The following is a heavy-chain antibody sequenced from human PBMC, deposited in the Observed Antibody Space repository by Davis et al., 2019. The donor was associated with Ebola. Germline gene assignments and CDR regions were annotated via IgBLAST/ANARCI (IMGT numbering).Heavy chain of an antibody. J-gene: IGHJ4*02. CDR2: ISSSGSTI. CDR1: GFTFSDYY. V-gene: IGHV3-11*04. CDR3: TRGRYGSGSYPFYFDY. Sequence: GGSLRLSCAASGFTFSDYYMSWIRQAPGKGLEWVSYISSSGSTIYYADSVKDRFTISRDNAKNSLYLQMNSLRDEDTAVYYCTRGRYGSGSYPFYFDYWGQGTLVTVSS. D-gene: IGHD3-10*01.